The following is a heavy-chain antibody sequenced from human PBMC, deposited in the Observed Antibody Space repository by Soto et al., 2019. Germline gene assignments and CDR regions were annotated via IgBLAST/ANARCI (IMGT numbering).Heavy chain of an antibody. CDR1: GGSFSGYY. J-gene: IGHJ6*02. Sequence: PSETLSLTCAVYGGSFSGYYWSWIGQPPGKGLEWIGEINHSGSTNYNPSLKSRVTISVDTSKNQFSLKLSSVTAADTAVYYCARVSGIFYYGMDVWGQGTTGTVSS. CDR2: INHSGST. V-gene: IGHV4-34*01. D-gene: IGHD3-10*01. CDR3: ARVSGIFYYGMDV.